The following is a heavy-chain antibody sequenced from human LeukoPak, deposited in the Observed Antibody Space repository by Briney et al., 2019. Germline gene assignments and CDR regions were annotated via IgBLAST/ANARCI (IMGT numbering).Heavy chain of an antibody. CDR3: AKEGYDSGWLDS. CDR2: ITGRDGST. V-gene: IGHV3-23*01. CDR1: GFSFSTYA. J-gene: IGHJ4*02. Sequence: GGSLRLSCAASGFSFSTYAMSWVRQAPGKGLEWVSVITGRDGSTFYADFVKGRFTISRDNSRNTLYLQMNSLRAEDTAVYYCAKEGYDSGWLDSWGQGTLVTVSS. D-gene: IGHD6-19*01.